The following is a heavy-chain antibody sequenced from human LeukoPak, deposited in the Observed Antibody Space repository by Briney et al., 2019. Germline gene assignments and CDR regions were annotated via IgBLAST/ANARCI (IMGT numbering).Heavy chain of an antibody. D-gene: IGHD3-10*01. CDR1: GGTFSSYA. CDR3: ARVGRYYYGSGNPPQYYFDY. CDR2: IIPIFGTA. J-gene: IGHJ4*02. V-gene: IGHV1-69*13. Sequence: GASVKVSCKASGGTFSSYAISWVRQAPGQGLEWMGGIIPIFGTANYAQKFQGRVTITADESTSTAYMELSSLRSEDTAVYYCARVGRYYYGSGNPPQYYFDYWGQGTLVTVSS.